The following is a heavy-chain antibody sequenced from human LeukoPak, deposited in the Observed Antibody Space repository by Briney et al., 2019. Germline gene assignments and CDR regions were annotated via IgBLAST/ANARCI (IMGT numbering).Heavy chain of an antibody. CDR1: GFTFSSYS. Sequence: GGSLRLSCAASGFTFSSYSMNWVRQAPGKGLEWVSDISSSSGTIYYADSVKGRFTISRDNAKNSLYLQMNSLRAEDTAVYYCARDLSVVAAYFDYWGQGTLVTVSS. J-gene: IGHJ4*02. CDR2: ISSSSGTI. D-gene: IGHD2-15*01. V-gene: IGHV3-48*04. CDR3: ARDLSVVAAYFDY.